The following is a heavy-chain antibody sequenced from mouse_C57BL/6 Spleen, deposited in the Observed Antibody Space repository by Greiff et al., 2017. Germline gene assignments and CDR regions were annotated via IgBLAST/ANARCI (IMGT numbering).Heavy chain of an antibody. CDR2: IDPSDSYT. CDR3: ARGGVYDYDGIDY. D-gene: IGHD2-4*01. J-gene: IGHJ2*01. V-gene: IGHV1-59*01. CDR1: GYTFTSYW. Sequence: QVQLQQSGAELVRPGTSVKLSCKASGYTFTSYWMHWVKQRPGQGLEWIGVIDPSDSYTNYNQKFKGKATLTVDTSSSTAYMQLSSLTSEDSAVYYCARGGVYDYDGIDYWGQGTTLTVSS.